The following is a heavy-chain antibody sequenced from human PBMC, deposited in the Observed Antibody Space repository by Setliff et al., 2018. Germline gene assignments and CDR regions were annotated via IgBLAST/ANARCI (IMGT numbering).Heavy chain of an antibody. CDR1: GYIFTNYW. Sequence: PGESLKISCKASGYIFTNYWIGWVRQMPGKGLEWMGVIYPGDSDTRYSPSFQGQVTISADKSINTAYLQWSSLKASDTAIYYCTRHEDRNKCTSSSCYRGNDAFDVWGQGAMVTVSS. CDR2: IYPGDSDT. D-gene: IGHD2-2*01. J-gene: IGHJ3*01. V-gene: IGHV5-51*01. CDR3: TRHEDRNKCTSSSCYRGNDAFDV.